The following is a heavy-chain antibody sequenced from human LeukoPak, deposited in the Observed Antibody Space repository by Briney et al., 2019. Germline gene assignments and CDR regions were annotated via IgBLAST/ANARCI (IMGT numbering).Heavy chain of an antibody. D-gene: IGHD1-7*01. Sequence: GGSLRFSCAASGFTFSSYVMHWVRQAPGKGLEYVSAISSNGGNTYYVNSVKGRFSISRDNSKNTLYLQMGSLRAEDMAVYYCARGEGNWNFADYWGQGTLVTVSS. CDR3: ARGEGNWNFADY. CDR2: ISSNGGNT. J-gene: IGHJ4*02. V-gene: IGHV3-64*01. CDR1: GFTFSSYV.